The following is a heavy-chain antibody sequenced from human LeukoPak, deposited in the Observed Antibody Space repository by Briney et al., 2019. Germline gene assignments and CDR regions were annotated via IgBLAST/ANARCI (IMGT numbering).Heavy chain of an antibody. CDR2: ISSSSSYI. CDR3: ARDPGHYDSSGYYYQLLYYYYGMDV. J-gene: IGHJ6*02. CDR1: GFTFSSYS. Sequence: GGSLRLSCAASGFTFSSYSMNWVRQAPGKGLEWVSSISSSSSYIYYADSVKGRFTISRDNAKNSLYLQMNSLRAEDTAVYYCARDPGHYDSSGYYYQLLYYYYGMDVWGQGTTVTVSS. V-gene: IGHV3-21*01. D-gene: IGHD3-22*01.